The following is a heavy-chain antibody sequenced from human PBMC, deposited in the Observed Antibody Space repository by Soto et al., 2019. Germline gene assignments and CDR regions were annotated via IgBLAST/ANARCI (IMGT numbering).Heavy chain of an antibody. CDR1: GFTFSRYS. CDR2: ITGDSSTM. V-gene: IGHV3-48*02. Sequence: EVQVVESGGGLVQPGGSLRLSCAASGFTFSRYSMNWVRQAPGKGLEWISYITGDSSTMFYADSVKGRFTISRDNAKNSLFLQMNSLRDEDTAMYFCARDNGRVGSFDPWGQGTLVTVSS. D-gene: IGHD2-2*01. J-gene: IGHJ5*02. CDR3: ARDNGRVGSFDP.